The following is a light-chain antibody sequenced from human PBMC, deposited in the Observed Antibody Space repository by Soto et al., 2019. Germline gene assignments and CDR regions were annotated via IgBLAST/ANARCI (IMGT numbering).Light chain of an antibody. CDR3: QQLNSYPYT. CDR2: VAS. V-gene: IGKV1-9*01. CDR1: QGISSY. Sequence: DIQLTQSPSLLSASVGDRVTITCRASQGISSYLAWYQQKPAKAPKVLIFVASKLQGGVPSRFSGSGSGTEFTITINNLQPEDFSTYYCQQLNSYPYTFGQGTKLEIK. J-gene: IGKJ2*01.